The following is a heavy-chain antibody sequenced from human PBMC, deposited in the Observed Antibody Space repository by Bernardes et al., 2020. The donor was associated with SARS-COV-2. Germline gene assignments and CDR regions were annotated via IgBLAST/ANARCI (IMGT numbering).Heavy chain of an antibody. D-gene: IGHD6-19*01. CDR3: ARDPEEIAVERVDAFDI. CDR1: GFTVSSNY. V-gene: IGHV3-66*01. CDR2: IYSGGST. J-gene: IGHJ3*02. Sequence: GGSLRLSCAASGFTVSSNYMSWVRQAPGKGLEWVSVIYSGGSTYYADSVKGRFTISRDNSKNTLYLQMNSLRAEDTAVYYCARDPEEIAVERVDAFDIWGQGTMVTVSS.